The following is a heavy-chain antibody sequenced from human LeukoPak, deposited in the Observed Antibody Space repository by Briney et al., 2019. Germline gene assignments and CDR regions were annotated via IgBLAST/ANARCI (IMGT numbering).Heavy chain of an antibody. CDR2: ISAYNGNT. CDR1: GYTFTSYA. J-gene: IGHJ5*02. Sequence: ASVKVSCKASGYTFTSYAITWVRQAPGQGLEWMGWISAYNGNTNYAQKLQGRVTMTTDTSTSTAYMELRSLRSDDTAVYYCARDDGIAAALKDLKPWGQGTLVTVSS. CDR3: ARDDGIAAALKDLKP. V-gene: IGHV1-18*01. D-gene: IGHD6-13*01.